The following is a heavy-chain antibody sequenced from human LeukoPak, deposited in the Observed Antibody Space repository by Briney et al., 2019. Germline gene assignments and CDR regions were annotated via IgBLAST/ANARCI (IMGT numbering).Heavy chain of an antibody. CDR1: GFTFSIYW. V-gene: IGHV3-7*03. J-gene: IGHJ4*02. Sequence: GGSLRLSCAASGFTFSIYWMSWVRQAPGKGLEWVANIKQDGSERYYVDSVKGRFTLSRDNAKTSLFLQMNSLRAEDTAMYYCTTSDCEYWGQGALVTVSS. CDR3: TTSDCEY. CDR2: IKQDGSER.